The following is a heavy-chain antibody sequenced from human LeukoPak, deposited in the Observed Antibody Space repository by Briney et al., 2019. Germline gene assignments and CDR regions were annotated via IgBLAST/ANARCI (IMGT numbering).Heavy chain of an antibody. J-gene: IGHJ4*02. Sequence: GASVKVSCKASGYTFTSYGINWVRQAPGQGLEWMGWISAYTGNTNYAQKLQGRVTMTTDTSTSTAYMELRSLRSDDTAVYYCARGLTRGLLGRFGFDYWGQGTLVTVSS. CDR3: ARGLTRGLLGRFGFDY. CDR1: GYTFTSYG. CDR2: ISAYTGNT. V-gene: IGHV1-18*01. D-gene: IGHD7-27*01.